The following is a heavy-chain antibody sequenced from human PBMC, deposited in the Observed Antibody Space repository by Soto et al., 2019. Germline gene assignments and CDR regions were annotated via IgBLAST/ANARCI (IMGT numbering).Heavy chain of an antibody. CDR3: GRDVVGVVRD. Sequence: QVQLVQSGAEVKKPGASVKVSCKASGYTFTSYYINWVRQATGQGLELMGWMNPNSGNTGYAQKCQGRVNRPRNTSISTAYMALSSLRSEDTAVYCCGRDVVGVVRDWGQGTLVTVSS. J-gene: IGHJ4*02. CDR1: GYTFTSYY. V-gene: IGHV1-8*01. CDR2: MNPNSGNT. D-gene: IGHD2-21*01.